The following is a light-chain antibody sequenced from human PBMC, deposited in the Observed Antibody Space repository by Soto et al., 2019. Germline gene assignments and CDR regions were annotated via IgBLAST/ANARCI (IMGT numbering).Light chain of an antibody. CDR1: SSDVGGYNY. Sequence: QSVLTQPPSASGSPGQSVTISCTGTSSDVGGYNYVSWYQQHPGKAPKLMIYEVSKRPSGVPDRFSGSKSGNTRSLTVSGLQAEDEADYCCTSYASINKSPYVFGTGTKLTVL. CDR2: EVS. V-gene: IGLV2-8*01. J-gene: IGLJ1*01. CDR3: TSYASINKSPYV.